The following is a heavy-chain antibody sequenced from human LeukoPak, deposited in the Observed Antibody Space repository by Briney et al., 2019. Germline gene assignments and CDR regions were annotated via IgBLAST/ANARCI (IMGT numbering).Heavy chain of an antibody. CDR3: ARMAAAAGRGGYYYYYGMDV. Sequence: PSETLSLTCAVYGGSFSGYYWSWIRQPPGKGLEWIGEINHSGSTNYNPSLKSRVTISVDTSKNQFSLKLSSVTAADTAVYYCARMAAAAGRGGYYYYYGMDVWGQGITVTVSS. D-gene: IGHD6-13*01. CDR2: INHSGST. J-gene: IGHJ6*02. CDR1: GGSFSGYY. V-gene: IGHV4-34*01.